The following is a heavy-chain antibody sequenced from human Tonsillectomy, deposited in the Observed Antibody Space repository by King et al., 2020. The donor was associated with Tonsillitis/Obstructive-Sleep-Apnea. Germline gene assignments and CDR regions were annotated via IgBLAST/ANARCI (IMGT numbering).Heavy chain of an antibody. CDR3: ARPTEDHYYDIRDYYPSGFDP. CDR1: GFTFSTYA. D-gene: IGHD3-22*01. J-gene: IGHJ5*02. V-gene: IGHV3-30*04. Sequence: VQLVESGGAVVQPGRSLRVSCAASGFTFSTYAMHWVRQAPGKGLEWVAVISYDGSNKYYADSVKGRFTISRDNSKNTLYLRMNSLRAEDTAVYYCARPTEDHYYDIRDYYPSGFDPWGQGTLVSVSS. CDR2: ISYDGSNK.